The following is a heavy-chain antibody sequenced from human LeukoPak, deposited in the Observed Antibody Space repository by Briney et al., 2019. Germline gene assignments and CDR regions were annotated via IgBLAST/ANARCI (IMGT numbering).Heavy chain of an antibody. CDR3: ARTVELNWFDP. CDR2: IYYSGST. J-gene: IGHJ5*02. D-gene: IGHD1-26*01. CDR1: GGSISSYY. V-gene: IGHV4-59*01. Sequence: PSETLSPTCTVSGGSISSYYWSWIRQPPGKGLEWIGYIYYSGSTNYNPSLKSRVTISVDTSKNQFSLKLSSVTAADTAVYYCARTVELNWFDPWGQGTLVTVSS.